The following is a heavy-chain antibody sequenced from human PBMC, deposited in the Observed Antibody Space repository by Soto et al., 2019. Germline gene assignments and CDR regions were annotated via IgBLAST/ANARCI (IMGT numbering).Heavy chain of an antibody. CDR1: GFTVSSNY. CDR2: IYSGGST. Sequence: GGSLRLSCAASGFTVSSNYMSWVRQAPGKGLEWVSVIYSGGSTYYADSVKGRFTISRHNSKNTLYLQMNSLRAEDTAVYYCARTGTTLKEAFDIWGQGTMVTVSS. J-gene: IGHJ3*02. CDR3: ARTGTTLKEAFDI. V-gene: IGHV3-53*04. D-gene: IGHD1-1*01.